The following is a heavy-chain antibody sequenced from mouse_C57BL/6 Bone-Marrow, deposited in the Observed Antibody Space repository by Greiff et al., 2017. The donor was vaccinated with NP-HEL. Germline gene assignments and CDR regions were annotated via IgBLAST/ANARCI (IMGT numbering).Heavy chain of an antibody. CDR1: GFTFSSYA. CDR2: ISDGGSYT. J-gene: IGHJ2*01. CDR3: ARDLFDY. Sequence: EVKLMESGGGLVKPGGSLKLSCAASGFTFSSYAMSWVRQTPEKRLEWVATISDGGSYTYYPANVKGRFTISRDNAKNNLYLQMSHLKSEDTAMYYCARDLFDYWGQGTTLTVSS. V-gene: IGHV5-4*01.